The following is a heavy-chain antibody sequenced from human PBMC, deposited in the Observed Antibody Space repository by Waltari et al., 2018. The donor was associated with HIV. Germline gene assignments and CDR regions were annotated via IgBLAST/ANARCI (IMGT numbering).Heavy chain of an antibody. CDR2: IYSNATP. V-gene: IGHV3-53*01. J-gene: IGHJ4*02. D-gene: IGHD3-22*01. Sequence: EVQRVESGGGLIQPGGSLRLSCAASGFAAITNYRSWARQAPEKGLEWVSLIYSNATPYYADSVTGGLPISRDHSKNTLYPQMNSLRADDTAVYFCATVLVRTSWVITTAPFDYWGQGTLVTVSS. CDR1: GFAAITNY. CDR3: ATVLVRTSWVITTAPFDY.